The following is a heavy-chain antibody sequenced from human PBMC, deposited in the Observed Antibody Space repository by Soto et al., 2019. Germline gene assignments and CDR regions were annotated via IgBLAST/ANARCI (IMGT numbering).Heavy chain of an antibody. V-gene: IGHV4-4*07. Sequence: XGTLALTCTVSGGSISSYYWSWIRQPAGKGLDWIGRIYASGVTNYNPSLKSRVTMSVDTSKNQFSLKLSSVTAADTAVYYCARTRGNYFDFWGQGTLVTVSS. J-gene: IGHJ4*02. CDR3: ARTRGNYFDF. CDR1: GGSISSYY. D-gene: IGHD3-16*01. CDR2: IYASGVT.